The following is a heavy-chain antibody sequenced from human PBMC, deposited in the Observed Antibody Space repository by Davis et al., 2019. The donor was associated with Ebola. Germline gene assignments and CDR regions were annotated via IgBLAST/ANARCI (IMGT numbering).Heavy chain of an antibody. Sequence: SVKVSCKASGYTFTSYGISWVRQAPGQGLEWMGRIIPILGIANYAQKFQGRVTITADKSTSTAYMELSSLRSEDTAVYYCAKGPGITGNWFDPWGQGTLVTVSS. CDR1: GYTFTSYG. CDR2: IIPILGIA. J-gene: IGHJ5*02. D-gene: IGHD3-3*01. CDR3: AKGPGITGNWFDP. V-gene: IGHV1-69*04.